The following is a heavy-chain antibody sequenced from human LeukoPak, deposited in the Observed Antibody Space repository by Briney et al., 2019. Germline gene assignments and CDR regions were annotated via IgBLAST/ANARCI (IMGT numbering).Heavy chain of an antibody. V-gene: IGHV3-23*01. Sequence: PGGSLRLSCAASGFTFSSYAMSWVRQAPGKGLEWVSAISGSGGSTYYADSVKGRFTIFRDNAKNTLYLQMSSLRAEDTAMYYCARNSNGMSNWGQGTLVIVSS. D-gene: IGHD2-8*01. J-gene: IGHJ4*02. CDR1: GFTFSSYA. CDR2: ISGSGGST. CDR3: ARNSNGMSN.